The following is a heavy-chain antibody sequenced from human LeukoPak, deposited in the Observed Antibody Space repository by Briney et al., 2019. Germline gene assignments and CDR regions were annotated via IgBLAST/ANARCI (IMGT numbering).Heavy chain of an antibody. J-gene: IGHJ3*02. CDR3: AKDRDYCGSGAAFDI. CDR1: GFTFSSYA. CDR2: ISGSGGST. D-gene: IGHD3-10*01. V-gene: IGHV3-23*01. Sequence: PGGSLRLSCAASGFTFSSYAMSWVRQAPGKGLEWASAISGSGGSTYYADSVKGRFTNSRDNSKNTLYLQMNSLRAEDTAVYYCAKDRDYCGSGAAFDIWGQGTMVTVSS.